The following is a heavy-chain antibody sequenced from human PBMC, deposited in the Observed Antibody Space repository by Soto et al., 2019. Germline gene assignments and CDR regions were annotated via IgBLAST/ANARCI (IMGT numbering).Heavy chain of an antibody. J-gene: IGHJ6*02. CDR2: ISSGGLTI. CDR3: ARDPGIYYGMDV. D-gene: IGHD3-10*01. CDR1: GFTFSDYY. V-gene: IGHV3-11*01. Sequence: QVQLVESGGGLVKPGGSLRLSCTASGFTFSDYYMTWIRQAPGKGLEWLSYISSGGLTIYYADSVKGRFTVSRDNAKNSMYLQMNTLRVEDTAVYYWARDPGIYYGMDVWGQGTTVTVSS.